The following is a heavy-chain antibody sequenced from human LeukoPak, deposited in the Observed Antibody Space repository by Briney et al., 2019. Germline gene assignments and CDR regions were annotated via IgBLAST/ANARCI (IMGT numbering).Heavy chain of an antibody. CDR3: VRRVQRYCGGSGCYGVFDP. V-gene: IGHV4-30-4*01. CDR2: IYYTGRN. D-gene: IGHD2-15*01. J-gene: IGHJ5*02. CDR1: GGSISSDYY. Sequence: PSQTLSLTCTVSGGSISSDYYWTWIRQSPEKGLEWIGYIYYTGRNYVNPSLKSRVIISVDTSKNRFSLRLSSVTAADTAMYYCVRRVQRYCGGSGCYGVFDPWGQGTLVTVSS.